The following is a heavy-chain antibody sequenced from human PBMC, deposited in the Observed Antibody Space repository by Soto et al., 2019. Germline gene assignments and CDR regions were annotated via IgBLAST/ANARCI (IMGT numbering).Heavy chain of an antibody. CDR3: ARGEMIYYYDSSGYYPLDY. CDR1: GFTFSSYA. D-gene: IGHD3-22*01. Sequence: GGSLRLSCAASGFTFSSYAMHWVRQAPGKGLEWVAVISNDGSNKYYADSVKGRFTISRDNSKNTLYLQMNSLRAEDTAVYYGARGEMIYYYDSSGYYPLDYWGQGTLVTVSS. J-gene: IGHJ4*02. CDR2: ISNDGSNK. V-gene: IGHV3-30-3*01.